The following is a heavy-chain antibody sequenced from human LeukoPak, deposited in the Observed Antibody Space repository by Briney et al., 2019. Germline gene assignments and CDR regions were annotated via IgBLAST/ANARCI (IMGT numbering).Heavy chain of an antibody. CDR2: IIPIFGTA. J-gene: IGHJ4*02. Sequence: SVKVSCKASGGTFSSYAISWVRQAPGQGLEWMGGIIPIFGTADYAQRFQGRVTITTDESTSTAYMELSSLRSEDTAVYYCARGYIAAAGTSGFDYWGQGTLVTVSS. D-gene: IGHD6-13*01. V-gene: IGHV1-69*05. CDR3: ARGYIAAAGTSGFDY. CDR1: GGTFSSYA.